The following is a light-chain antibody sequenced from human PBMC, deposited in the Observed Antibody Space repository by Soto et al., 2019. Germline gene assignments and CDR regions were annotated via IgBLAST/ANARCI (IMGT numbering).Light chain of an antibody. Sequence: IQMTQSPSAISASGEDRVTTALRASQGISNYLPWFQQKPGKLLKRLIYAASSLQSGVPSRSSGSGSGTEFPLTITSLQLEDFEPYSCLQNNSYPWPFGKGTKVE. CDR3: LQNNSYPWP. J-gene: IGKJ1*01. V-gene: IGKV1-17*03. CDR2: AAS. CDR1: QGISNY.